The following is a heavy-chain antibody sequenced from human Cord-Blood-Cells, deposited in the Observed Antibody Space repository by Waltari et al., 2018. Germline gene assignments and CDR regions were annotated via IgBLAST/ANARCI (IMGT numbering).Heavy chain of an antibody. CDR2: INHSGST. D-gene: IGHD2-2*01. V-gene: IGHV4-34*01. Sequence: QVQLQQWGAGLLKPSETLSLTCAVYGGSFSGYYWSWIRQPPGKGLEWIGEINHSGSTNYNPSLKSRVTISVDTSKNQFSLKLSSVTAADTAMYYCARGGNVVVPAAIEEIDYWGQGTLVTVSS. J-gene: IGHJ4*02. CDR3: ARGGNVVVPAAIEEIDY. CDR1: GGSFSGYY.